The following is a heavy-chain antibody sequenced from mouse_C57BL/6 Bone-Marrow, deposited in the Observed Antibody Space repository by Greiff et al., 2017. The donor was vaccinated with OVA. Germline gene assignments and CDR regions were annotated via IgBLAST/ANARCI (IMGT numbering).Heavy chain of an antibody. J-gene: IGHJ3*01. Sequence: VQLQQSGAELARPGASVKLSCKASGYTFTSYGISWVKQRTGQGLEWIGEIYPRSGNNYYNEKFKGKATLTADKSSSTAYMELRSLTSEDSAVYFCASGGLRRAWFAYWGQGTLVTVSA. CDR1: GYTFTSYG. D-gene: IGHD2-2*01. CDR3: ASGGLRRAWFAY. CDR2: IYPRSGNN. V-gene: IGHV1-81*01.